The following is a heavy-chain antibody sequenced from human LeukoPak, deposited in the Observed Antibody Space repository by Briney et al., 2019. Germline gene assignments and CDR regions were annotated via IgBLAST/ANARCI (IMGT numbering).Heavy chain of an antibody. Sequence: ASVKVSCKASGYTFTGYYMHWVRQAPGQGLEWMGWINPNSGGTNFAQKFQGRVTMTRDKSISTAYMELSRLRSDDTAVYYCARENRGGTSISSHIYYFDYWGQGTLVTVSS. CDR1: GYTFTGYY. CDR3: ARENRGGTSISSHIYYFDY. CDR2: INPNSGGT. V-gene: IGHV1-2*02. D-gene: IGHD1-14*01. J-gene: IGHJ4*02.